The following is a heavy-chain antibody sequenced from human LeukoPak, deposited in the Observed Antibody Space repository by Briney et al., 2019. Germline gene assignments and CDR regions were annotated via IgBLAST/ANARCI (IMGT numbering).Heavy chain of an antibody. Sequence: PGGSLRPSCAASGFTVSSNYMSWVRQAPGKGLEWVSVIYSGGSTYYADSVKGRFTISRDNSKNTLYLQMNSLRAEDTAVYYCARDLLTGFDYWGQGTLVTVSS. J-gene: IGHJ4*02. CDR3: ARDLLTGFDY. CDR1: GFTVSSNY. V-gene: IGHV3-66*01. CDR2: IYSGGST. D-gene: IGHD3-9*01.